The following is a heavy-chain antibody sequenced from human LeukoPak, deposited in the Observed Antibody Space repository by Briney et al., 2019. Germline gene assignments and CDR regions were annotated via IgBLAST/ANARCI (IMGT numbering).Heavy chain of an antibody. CDR3: AREKSESHYENFDY. CDR1: GGPISSGDYY. Sequence: PSETLSLTCTVSGGPISSGDYYWTWIRQPPGKGLVWIGYIYYSGSTYYNPSLKSRVIISVDTSKNQFSLKLSSVTAADTAVYYCAREKSESHYENFDYWGQGTLVTVSS. D-gene: IGHD3-16*01. J-gene: IGHJ4*02. CDR2: IYYSGST. V-gene: IGHV4-30-4*01.